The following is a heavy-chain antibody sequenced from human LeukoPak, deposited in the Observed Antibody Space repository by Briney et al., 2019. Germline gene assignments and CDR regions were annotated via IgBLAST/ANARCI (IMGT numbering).Heavy chain of an antibody. V-gene: IGHV3-30*02. CDR2: VRNDGSDK. Sequence: GGSLRLSCAASGFIFSDYGMHWVRRAPGKGLEWVTLVRNDGSDKYYADSVRGRLTISRDNSKNTLYLQMNSLRPEDTAVYYCAKHYYGSGSQKYYFDYWGQGTLVTVSS. D-gene: IGHD3-10*01. CDR3: AKHYYGSGSQKYYFDY. J-gene: IGHJ4*02. CDR1: GFIFSDYG.